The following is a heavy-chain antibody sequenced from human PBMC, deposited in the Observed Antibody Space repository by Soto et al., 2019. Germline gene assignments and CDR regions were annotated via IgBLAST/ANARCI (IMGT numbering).Heavy chain of an antibody. J-gene: IGHJ4*02. D-gene: IGHD1-1*01. CDR1: GGSISTAGHY. CDR3: ARATGTLRSRNCDY. V-gene: IGHV4-31*03. Sequence: PSEAPPRTCSVSGGSISTAGHYCTWIRQPPGKGLEWIGSIYHTGSTYYSKSLRSRLTMSVDTSKSQFSLRLSSVTAADTAVYYCARATGTLRSRNCDYWGQGSLVTVSS. CDR2: IYHTGST.